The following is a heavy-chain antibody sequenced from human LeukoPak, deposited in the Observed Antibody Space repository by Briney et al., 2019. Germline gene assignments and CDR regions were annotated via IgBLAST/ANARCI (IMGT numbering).Heavy chain of an antibody. V-gene: IGHV3-21*01. CDR1: GFTFSSYS. Sequence: GGSLRLSCAASGFTFSSYSMNWVRQAPGKGLEWVSPISSSSSYIYYADSVKGRFTISRDNAKNSLYLQMNSLRAEDTAVYYCARDYRYGYPSSWYHLVQIDLWGQGILVTVSS. J-gene: IGHJ4*02. D-gene: IGHD6-13*01. CDR2: ISSSSSYI. CDR3: ARDYRYGYPSSWYHLVQIDL.